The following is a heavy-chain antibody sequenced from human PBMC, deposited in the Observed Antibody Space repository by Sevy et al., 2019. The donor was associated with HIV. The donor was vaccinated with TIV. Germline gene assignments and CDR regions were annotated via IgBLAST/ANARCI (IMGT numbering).Heavy chain of an antibody. Sequence: GGFLRLSCAASAFTFSSYSMNWVRQAPGKGLEWVSYISRSTSTIYYADSVKGRFTISRDNAKSSLYLQMNSLRAEDTAVYYCARLSGYSSSWSYFDYWGQGTLVTVSS. CDR1: AFTFSSYS. V-gene: IGHV3-48*01. CDR3: ARLSGYSSSWSYFDY. CDR2: ISRSTSTI. J-gene: IGHJ4*02. D-gene: IGHD6-13*01.